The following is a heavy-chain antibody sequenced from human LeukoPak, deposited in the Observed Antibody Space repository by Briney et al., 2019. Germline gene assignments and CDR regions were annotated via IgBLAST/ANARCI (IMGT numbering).Heavy chain of an antibody. CDR1: GFTFSSYW. CDR2: INSVGSST. D-gene: IGHD2-2*01. J-gene: IGHJ4*02. V-gene: IGHV3-74*01. CDR3: ARGGVGVYCSSTSCYAFDY. Sequence: GGSLRLSCAASGFTFSSYWMHWVRQAPGKGLVWVSRINSVGSSTSYADSVKGRFTISRDNAKNTLYLQMNSLRAEDTAVYYCARGGVGVYCSSTSCYAFDYWGQGTLVTVSS.